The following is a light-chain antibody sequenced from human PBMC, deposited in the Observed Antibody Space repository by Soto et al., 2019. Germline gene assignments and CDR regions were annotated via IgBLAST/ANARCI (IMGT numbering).Light chain of an antibody. CDR1: NSNIGNST. CDR3: AAWDDSLNGVV. J-gene: IGLJ2*01. V-gene: IGLV1-44*01. CDR2: SNN. Sequence: QSVLTQPPSASGTPGQRVTISCSGSNSNIGNSTVNWYQQLPGTAPKVLIYSNNQRPSGVPDRFSGSKSGTSASLAISGLKSEDEAEYYCAAWDDSLNGVVFGGGTKLTVL.